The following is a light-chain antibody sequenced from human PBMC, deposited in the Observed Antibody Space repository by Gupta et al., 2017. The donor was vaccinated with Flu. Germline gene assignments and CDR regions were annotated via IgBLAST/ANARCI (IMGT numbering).Light chain of an antibody. CDR1: QSVSSN. CDR2: GAS. CDR3: QQDNHWPLT. V-gene: IGKV3-15*01. J-gene: IGKJ1*01. Sequence: PATLSVSPGERATLSCRASQSVSSNLAWYQQKPGQAPRLLIYGASTSATGIPARFSGSGSGTEFTLTISSLQSEDFAVYYCQQDNHWPLTFGQGTKVEIK.